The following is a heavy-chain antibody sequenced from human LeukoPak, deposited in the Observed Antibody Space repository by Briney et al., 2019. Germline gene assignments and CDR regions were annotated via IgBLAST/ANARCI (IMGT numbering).Heavy chain of an antibody. Sequence: KVSQALSLTCAISGDSVSSTAWNWIRQSPSRGLEWLGRTYYRSKWYNDYAVSVNSRITINPDTSKNQFPLQLNSVTPEDTAVYYCARGGRGYCTSSSCYFDYWGQGTLVTVSS. CDR1: GDSVSSTA. V-gene: IGHV6-1*01. J-gene: IGHJ4*02. CDR3: ARGGRGYCTSSSCYFDY. D-gene: IGHD2-2*01. CDR2: TYYRSKWYN.